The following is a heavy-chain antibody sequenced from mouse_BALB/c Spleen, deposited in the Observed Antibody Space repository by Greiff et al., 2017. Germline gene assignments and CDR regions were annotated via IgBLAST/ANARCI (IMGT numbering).Heavy chain of an antibody. J-gene: IGHJ4*01. CDR3: ARDYGRSYGGYAMDY. Sequence: QLQESGPELVKPGASVKVSCKASGYAFTSYNMYWVKQSHGKSLEWIGYIDPYNGGTSYNQKFKGKATLTVDKSSSTAYMHLNSLTSEDSAVYYSARDYGRSYGGYAMDYWGQGTSVTVSS. D-gene: IGHD1-1*01. V-gene: IGHV1S135*01. CDR2: IDPYNGGT. CDR1: GYAFTSYN.